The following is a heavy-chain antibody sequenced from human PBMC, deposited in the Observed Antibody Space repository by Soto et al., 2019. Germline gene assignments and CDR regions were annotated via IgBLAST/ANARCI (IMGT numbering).Heavy chain of an antibody. Sequence: ASVKVSFKASGYTFTSYAMHWVRQAPGQRLEWMGWINAGNGNTKYSQKFQGRVTITRDTSASTAYMELSSLRPEDTAVYYCARDYGSGSYYLPFDYWGQGTLVTVSS. J-gene: IGHJ4*02. CDR3: ARDYGSGSYYLPFDY. D-gene: IGHD3-10*01. CDR2: INAGNGNT. CDR1: GYTFTSYA. V-gene: IGHV1-3*01.